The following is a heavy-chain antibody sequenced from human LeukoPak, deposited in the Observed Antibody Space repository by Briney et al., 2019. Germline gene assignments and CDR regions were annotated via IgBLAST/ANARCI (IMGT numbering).Heavy chain of an antibody. V-gene: IGHV3-53*01. CDR2: IYSGGST. D-gene: IGHD3-22*01. CDR1: GFTVSSNY. J-gene: IGHJ4*02. CDR3: ARDYYDSSGYSVY. Sequence: GGSLRLSCAASGFTVSSNYMSWVRQAPGKGLEWVSVIYSGGSTYYADSVKGRFTISRDNSKNTLYLQMNSLRAEDTAVYYCARDYYDSSGYSVYWGQGTLVTVSS.